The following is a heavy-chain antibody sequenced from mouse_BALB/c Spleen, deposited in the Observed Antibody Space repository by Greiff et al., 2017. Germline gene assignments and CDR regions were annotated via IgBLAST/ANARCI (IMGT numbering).Heavy chain of an antibody. V-gene: IGHV3-6*02. D-gene: IGHD1-1*01. CDR3: ARYYGSSFLYYAMDY. J-gene: IGHJ4*01. CDR2: ISYDGSN. Sequence: EVQRVESGPGLVKPSQSLSLTCSVTGYSITSGYYWNWIRQFPGNKLEWMGYISYDGSNNYNPSLKNRISITRDTSKNQFFLKLNSVTTEDTATYYCARYYGSSFLYYAMDYWGQGTSVTVSS. CDR1: GYSITSGYY.